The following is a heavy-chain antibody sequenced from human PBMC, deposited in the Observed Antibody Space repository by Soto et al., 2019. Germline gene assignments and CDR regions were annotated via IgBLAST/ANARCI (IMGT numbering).Heavy chain of an antibody. D-gene: IGHD2-15*01. CDR1: GGTFSSYA. CDR3: ASQYCSGGSCYKYYFDY. V-gene: IGHV1-69*13. CDR2: IIPIFGTA. J-gene: IGHJ4*02. Sequence: GASVKVSCKASGGTFSSYAISWVRQAPGQGLEWMGGIIPIFGTANCAQKFQGRVTITADESTSTAYMELSSLRSEDTAVYYCASQYCSGGSCYKYYFDYWGQGTLVTVSS.